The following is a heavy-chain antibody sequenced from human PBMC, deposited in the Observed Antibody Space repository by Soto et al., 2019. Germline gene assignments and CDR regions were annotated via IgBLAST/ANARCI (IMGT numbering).Heavy chain of an antibody. CDR3: ARDSGYCSGGSCYSHWFDP. J-gene: IGHJ5*02. CDR1: GFTFCSYE. Sequence: GGSLRLSCAASGFTFCSYEMNWVRQAPGKGLEWVSYISSSGSTIYYADSVKGRFTISRDNAKNSLYLQMNSLRAEDTAVYYCARDSGYCSGGSCYSHWFDPWGQGTLVTVSS. CDR2: ISSSGSTI. D-gene: IGHD2-15*01. V-gene: IGHV3-48*03.